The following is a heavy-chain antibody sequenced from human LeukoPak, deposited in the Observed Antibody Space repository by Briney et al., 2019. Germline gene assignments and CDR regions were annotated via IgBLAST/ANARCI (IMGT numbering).Heavy chain of an antibody. D-gene: IGHD3-3*01. CDR1: GGSISSYY. Sequence: SETLSLTCTVSGGSISSYYWSWIRQPPGKGLEWIGYIYYSGSTNYNPSLKSRVTISVDTSKNQFSLKLSSVTAADTAVYYCARATEGNYDFWSGSVYYYGMDVWGQGTTVTVSS. J-gene: IGHJ6*02. V-gene: IGHV4-59*01. CDR2: IYYSGST. CDR3: ARATEGNYDFWSGSVYYYGMDV.